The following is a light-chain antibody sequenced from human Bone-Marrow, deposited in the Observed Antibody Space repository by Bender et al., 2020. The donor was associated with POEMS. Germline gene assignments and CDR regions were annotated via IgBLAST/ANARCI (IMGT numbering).Light chain of an antibody. CDR2: DAS. V-gene: IGLV2-11*01. J-gene: IGLJ3*02. CDR3: CSHSGSPWV. Sequence: QSALTQPRSVSGSPGQSVTISCTGTSSPVGGYTYVSWYQQHPGKAPKLLIYDASKRPSGVPDRFSGSKPGNTASLTISGLQTEDDADYYCCSHSGSPWVFGGGTKLTVL. CDR1: SSPVGGYTY.